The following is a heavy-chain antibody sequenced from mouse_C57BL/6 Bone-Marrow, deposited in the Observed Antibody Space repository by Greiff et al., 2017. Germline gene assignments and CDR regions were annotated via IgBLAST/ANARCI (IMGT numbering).Heavy chain of an antibody. CDR3: ARDVLTGYYFDY. V-gene: IGHV1-50*01. J-gene: IGHJ2*01. Sequence: VQLQQPGAELVKPGASVKLSCKASGYTFTSSWLQWLKQRPGQGLQWIGEIDPSNSYTNYNPKFKGKASLTVDTSSSTAYMQFSSLTSEDSAVYNCARDVLTGYYFDYWGQGTTLTVSS. D-gene: IGHD4-1*01. CDR1: GYTFTSSW. CDR2: IDPSNSYT.